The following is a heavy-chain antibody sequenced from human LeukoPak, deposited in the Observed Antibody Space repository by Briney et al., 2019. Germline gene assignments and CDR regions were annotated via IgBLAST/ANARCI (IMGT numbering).Heavy chain of an antibody. V-gene: IGHV3-74*01. Sequence: GGSLRLSCAASGITFSSYWMHWVRQTPGKGLVWVSRINSDGSSTTYADTVKGRFTISRDNAKNTLYLQMNSLRAEDTAVYYCAKDEGYYGSGSYSDYWGQGTLVTVSS. CDR1: GITFSSYW. CDR3: AKDEGYYGSGSYSDY. J-gene: IGHJ4*02. D-gene: IGHD3-10*01. CDR2: INSDGSST.